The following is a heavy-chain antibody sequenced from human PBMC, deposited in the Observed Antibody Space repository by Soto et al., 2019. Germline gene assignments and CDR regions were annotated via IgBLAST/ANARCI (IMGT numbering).Heavy chain of an antibody. J-gene: IGHJ6*02. D-gene: IGHD3-3*01. CDR2: ISSSSSYI. CDR1: GFTFSSYS. CDR3: ARGITIFGVVIAGMDV. V-gene: IGHV3-21*01. Sequence: GGSLRLSCAASGFTFSSYSMNWVRQAPGKGLEWVSSISSSSSYIYYADSVKGRFTISRDNAKNSLYLQMNSLRAEDTAVYYCARGITIFGVVIAGMDVWGQGTTVTV.